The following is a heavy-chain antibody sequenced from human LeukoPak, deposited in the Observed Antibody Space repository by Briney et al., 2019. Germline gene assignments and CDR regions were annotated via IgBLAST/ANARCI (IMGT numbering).Heavy chain of an antibody. CDR1: GGSISSYY. Sequence: PSETLSPTCTVSGGSISSYYWSWIRQPPGKGLEWIGYIYYSGSTNYNPSLKSRVTISVDTSKNQFSLKLSSVTAADTAVYYCARGFLGSRGFGELYYWGQGTLVTVSS. CDR3: ARGFLGSRGFGELYY. D-gene: IGHD3-10*01. V-gene: IGHV4-59*01. J-gene: IGHJ4*02. CDR2: IYYSGST.